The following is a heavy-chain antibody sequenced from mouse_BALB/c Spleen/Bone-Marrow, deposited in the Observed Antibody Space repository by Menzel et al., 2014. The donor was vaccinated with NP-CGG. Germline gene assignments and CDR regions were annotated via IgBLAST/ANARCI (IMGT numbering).Heavy chain of an antibody. J-gene: IGHJ3*01. CDR2: IYPSDSYT. Sequence: VQLQQSGAELVRPGASVKLSCKASGYTFTSYWINWVKQRPGQGLEWIGNIYPSDSYTNYNQKFKDKATLTVDKSSSTAYMQLSSPTSEDSAVYYCTGKDYWGLGTLVTVSA. CDR1: GYTFTSYW. CDR3: TGKDY. V-gene: IGHV1-69*02.